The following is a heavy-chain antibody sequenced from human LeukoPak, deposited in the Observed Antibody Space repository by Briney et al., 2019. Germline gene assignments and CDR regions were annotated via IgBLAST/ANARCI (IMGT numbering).Heavy chain of an antibody. CDR1: GGSISSGGYY. CDR3: TRGAGWLIDY. CDR2: FHNSGTS. D-gene: IGHD3-16*01. V-gene: IGHV4-61*08. J-gene: IGHJ4*02. Sequence: PSETLSLTCTVSGGSISSGGYYWGWIRQPPGKGLEWIGYFHNSGTSTYNPSLKSRVTISADTSKNQFSLKLNSLTTADTAVYYCTRGAGWLIDYWGQGILVTVSS.